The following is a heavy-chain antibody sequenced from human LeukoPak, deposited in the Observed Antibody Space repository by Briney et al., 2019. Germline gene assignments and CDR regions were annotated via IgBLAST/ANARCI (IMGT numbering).Heavy chain of an antibody. CDR2: INPNSGGT. V-gene: IGHV1-2*04. J-gene: IGHJ6*04. CDR3: ARAAGRSPYYYYGMDV. CDR1: GYTFTGYH. Sequence: ASVKVSCKASGYTFTGYHMHWVRQAPGQGLEWMGWINPNSGGTNYAQKFQGWVTMTRDTSISTAYMELSRLRSDDTAVYYCARAAGRSPYYYYGMDVWGKGTTVTVSS.